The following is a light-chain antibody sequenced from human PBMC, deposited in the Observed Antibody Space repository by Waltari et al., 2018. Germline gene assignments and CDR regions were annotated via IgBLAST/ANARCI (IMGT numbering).Light chain of an antibody. Sequence: DIQMTQSPSSVSASVGDRVTITCRASQGISSWLGWYQQKPGKAPNLLIYAASSLQSGVPSRFSGSGCETDLTLAISSPQPEDFATYYCQQANSFPWTFGQGTKEENK. V-gene: IGKV1-12*01. CDR3: QQANSFPWT. J-gene: IGKJ1*01. CDR2: AAS. CDR1: QGISSW.